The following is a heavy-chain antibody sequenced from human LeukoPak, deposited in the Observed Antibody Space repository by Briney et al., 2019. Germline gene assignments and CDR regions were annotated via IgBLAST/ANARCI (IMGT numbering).Heavy chain of an antibody. D-gene: IGHD1-26*01. V-gene: IGHV5-51*01. CDR1: GYSFTSYW. Sequence: GESLKISCKGSGYSFTSYWIGWVRQMPGKGLEWMGIIYPGDSDTRYSPSFQGQVTISADKSISTAYLQWSSLKASDTAMYYCAREPPWYSGSLQTNDYWGQGTLVTVSS. CDR2: IYPGDSDT. CDR3: AREPPWYSGSLQTNDY. J-gene: IGHJ4*02.